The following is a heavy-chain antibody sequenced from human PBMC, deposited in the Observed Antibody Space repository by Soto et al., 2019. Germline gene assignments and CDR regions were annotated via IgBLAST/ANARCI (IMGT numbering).Heavy chain of an antibody. J-gene: IGHJ6*02. V-gene: IGHV3-7*04. D-gene: IGHD3-22*01. CDR2: IKQDGSEK. CDR3: ARFYYDSSGYLPSPYYYYYGMDV. CDR1: GFTFSSYW. Sequence: GGSLRLSCAASGFTFSSYWMSWVRQAPGKGLEWVANIKQDGSEKYYVDSVKGRFTISRDNAKNSLYLQMNSLRAEDTAVYYCARFYYDSSGYLPSPYYYYYGMDVWGQGTMVTVS.